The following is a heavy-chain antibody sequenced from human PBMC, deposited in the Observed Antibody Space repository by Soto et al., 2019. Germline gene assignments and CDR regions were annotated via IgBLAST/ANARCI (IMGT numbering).Heavy chain of an antibody. V-gene: IGHV3-30-3*01. J-gene: IGHJ4*02. D-gene: IGHD2-2*01. CDR3: GRCSSTSCHLGSDY. CDR1: VFTFSSYA. Sequence: SLRLSCAASVFTFSSYAMNWVRQAPGKGLEWVALISYDGINKYYADSVKGRFTISRDSSKNTLYLQMNSLRAADTAVYYCGRCSSTSCHLGSDYWGQGTLVTVSS. CDR2: ISYDGINK.